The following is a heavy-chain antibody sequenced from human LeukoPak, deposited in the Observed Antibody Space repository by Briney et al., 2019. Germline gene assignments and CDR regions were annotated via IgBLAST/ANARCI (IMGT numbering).Heavy chain of an antibody. D-gene: IGHD3-10*01. J-gene: IGHJ5*02. Sequence: SETLSLTCSVSGDSISSYYWSWIRQPPGKGLEWIVFLYHGGNTNYNPSLKSRVTISGDTPKNQVSLKLNSVAASDTAVYYCARQSLGPSRSGSSNIWFDPWGQGTLVTVSS. CDR1: GDSISSYY. CDR2: LYHGGNT. CDR3: ARQSLGPSRSGSSNIWFDP. V-gene: IGHV4-59*08.